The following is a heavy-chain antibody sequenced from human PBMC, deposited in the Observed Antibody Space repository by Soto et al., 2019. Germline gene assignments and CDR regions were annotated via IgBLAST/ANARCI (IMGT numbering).Heavy chain of an antibody. CDR2: ISSSSSTI. D-gene: IGHD4-17*01. Sequence: DVQLVESGGGLVQPGGSLRLSCAAPGFTFSSYSMNWVRPAPGRGLEWVSYISSSSSTIYYAGYVKGRFTTSRDNAKNSLYLQMNGLRDDDTAVYYCGRDRKGYGDYWGGVNFWCQGTLVTVSS. CDR1: GFTFSSYS. J-gene: IGHJ4*02. V-gene: IGHV3-48*02. CDR3: GRDRKGYGDYWGGVNF.